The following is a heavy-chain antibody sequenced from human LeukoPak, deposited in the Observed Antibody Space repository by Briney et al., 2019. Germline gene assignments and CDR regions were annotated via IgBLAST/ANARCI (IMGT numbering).Heavy chain of an antibody. CDR2: IYYSGST. D-gene: IGHD2-2*03. Sequence: SETLSLTCTVSGGSISSGDYYWSWIRQPPGKGLEWIGNIYYSGSTYYNPSLKSRVTISVDTSKNQFSLKLSSVTAADTAVYYCARGLLDSSWFDPWGQGTLVTVSS. CDR3: ARGLLDSSWFDP. V-gene: IGHV4-30-4*01. J-gene: IGHJ5*02. CDR1: GGSISSGDYY.